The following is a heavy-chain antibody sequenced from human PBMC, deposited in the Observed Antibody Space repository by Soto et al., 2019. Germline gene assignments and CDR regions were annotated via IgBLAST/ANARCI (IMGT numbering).Heavy chain of an antibody. CDR3: ARGPIVGTTGDAFDI. J-gene: IGHJ3*02. D-gene: IGHD1-26*01. Sequence: ASVKVSCKASGYTFTGYYMHWVRQAPGQGLEWMGWINPNSGGTNYAQKFQGWVTMTRDTSISTAYMELSRLRSDDTVVYYCARGPIVGTTGDAFDIWGQGTMVTVSS. CDR2: INPNSGGT. V-gene: IGHV1-2*04. CDR1: GYTFTGYY.